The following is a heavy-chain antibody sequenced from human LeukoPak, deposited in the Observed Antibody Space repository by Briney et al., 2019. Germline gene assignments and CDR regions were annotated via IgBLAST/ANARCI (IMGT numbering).Heavy chain of an antibody. CDR1: GGSISSSDYY. J-gene: IGHJ5*02. V-gene: IGHV4-30-4*01. Sequence: PSQTLSLTCTVSGGSISSSDYYWSWIRQPPGKGLEWIGYIYYSGSTYYNPSLKSRVTISVDTSKNQFSLKLSSVTAADTAVYYCARGKVRGVFDPWGQGTLVTVSS. D-gene: IGHD3-10*01. CDR3: ARGKVRGVFDP. CDR2: IYYSGST.